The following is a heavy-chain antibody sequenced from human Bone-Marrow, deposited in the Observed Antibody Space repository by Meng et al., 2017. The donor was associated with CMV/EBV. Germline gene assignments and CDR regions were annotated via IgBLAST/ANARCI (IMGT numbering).Heavy chain of an antibody. V-gene: IGHV4-30-4*08. D-gene: IGHD3-3*01. CDR1: GGSISSGDYY. Sequence: SETLSLTCTVSGGSISSGDYYWSWIRQPPGKGLEWIGYIYYSGSTYYNPSLKSRVTISVDTSKNQFSLKLSSVTAADTAVYYCARTRITIFGVVIGFDWFDPWGQGPLVTFYS. CDR3: ARTRITIFGVVIGFDWFDP. J-gene: IGHJ5*02. CDR2: IYYSGST.